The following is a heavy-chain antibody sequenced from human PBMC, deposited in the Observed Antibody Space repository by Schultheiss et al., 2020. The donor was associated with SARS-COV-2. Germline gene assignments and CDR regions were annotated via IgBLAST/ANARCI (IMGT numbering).Heavy chain of an antibody. D-gene: IGHD4-23*01. CDR1: GFTFSDHF. J-gene: IGHJ6*02. Sequence: GESLKISCEASGFTFSDHFMDWVRQAPGKGLEWVSYISSSSSYTNYADSVKGRFTISRDNAKNSLYLQMNSLRAEDTAVYYCARRTVALGMDVWGQGTTVTVSS. V-gene: IGHV3-11*06. CDR2: ISSSSSYT. CDR3: ARRTVALGMDV.